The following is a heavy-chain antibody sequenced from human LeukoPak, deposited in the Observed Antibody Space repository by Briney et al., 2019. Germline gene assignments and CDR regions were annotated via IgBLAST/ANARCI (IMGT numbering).Heavy chain of an antibody. Sequence: PGGSLRLSCAASGFTFSSYAMHWVRQAPGKGLEWVAIISYDGSNKYYADSVKGRFTISRDNSKNTLYLQMNSLRAEDTAVYYCAKDPVFDPWGQGTLVTVSS. CDR1: GFTFSSYA. J-gene: IGHJ5*02. V-gene: IGHV3-30*18. CDR2: ISYDGSNK. CDR3: AKDPVFDP.